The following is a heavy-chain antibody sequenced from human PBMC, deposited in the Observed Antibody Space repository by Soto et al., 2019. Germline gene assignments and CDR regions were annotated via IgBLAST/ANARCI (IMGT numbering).Heavy chain of an antibody. CDR3: ARVPLGYCSSNSCNKWFDP. Sequence: ASVKVSCKASGYAFTGYYMHWVRQAPGQGLEWMGWINPNSGGTNYAQKFQGRVTMTRDTSISTAYMELSRLRSDDTAVYYCARVPLGYCSSNSCNKWFDPWGQGTLVTVSS. D-gene: IGHD2-2*01. J-gene: IGHJ5*02. V-gene: IGHV1-2*02. CDR2: INPNSGGT. CDR1: GYAFTGYY.